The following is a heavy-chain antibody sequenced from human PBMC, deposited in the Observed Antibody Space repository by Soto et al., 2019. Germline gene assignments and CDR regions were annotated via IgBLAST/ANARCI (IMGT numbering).Heavy chain of an antibody. D-gene: IGHD6-19*01. CDR3: ANIAVAGTTENFYYYYGMDV. V-gene: IGHV3-23*01. Sequence: PGGSLRLSCAASGFTFSSYAMSWVRQAPGKGLEWVSAISGSGGSTYYADSVKGRFTISRDNSKNTLYLQMNSLRAEDTAVYYCANIAVAGTTENFYYYYGMDVWGQGTTVTVSS. J-gene: IGHJ6*02. CDR1: GFTFSSYA. CDR2: ISGSGGST.